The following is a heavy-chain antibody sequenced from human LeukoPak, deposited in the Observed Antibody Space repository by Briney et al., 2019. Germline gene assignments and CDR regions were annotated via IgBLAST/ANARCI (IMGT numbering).Heavy chain of an antibody. J-gene: IGHJ5*02. CDR3: ARGSKYYYGSGGLNWFDP. D-gene: IGHD3-10*01. CDR2: ISSSSSTI. V-gene: IGHV3-48*01. Sequence: GGSLRLSCAASGFTFSSYSMSWVRQAPGKGLEWVSYISSSSSTIYHADSVKGRFTISRDNAKKSLYLQMDSLRAEDTAVYYCARGSKYYYGSGGLNWFDPWGQGTLVTVSS. CDR1: GFTFSSYS.